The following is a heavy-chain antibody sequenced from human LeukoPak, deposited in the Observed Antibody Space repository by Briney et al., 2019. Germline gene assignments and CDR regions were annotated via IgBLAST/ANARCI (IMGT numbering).Heavy chain of an antibody. D-gene: IGHD3-22*01. Sequence: ASVKVSCKVSGYTLTELSMHWVRQAPGKGLEWMGGFDPEDGETIYTQKFQGRVTMTEDTSTDTAYMELSSLRSEDTAVYYCATSDPYYYDSSGYGYWGQGTLVTVSS. J-gene: IGHJ4*02. CDR1: GYTLTELS. CDR2: FDPEDGET. CDR3: ATSDPYYYDSSGYGY. V-gene: IGHV1-24*01.